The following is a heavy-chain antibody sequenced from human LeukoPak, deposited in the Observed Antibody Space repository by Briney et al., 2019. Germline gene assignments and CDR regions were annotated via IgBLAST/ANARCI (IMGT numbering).Heavy chain of an antibody. V-gene: IGHV3-7*05. J-gene: IGHJ4*02. D-gene: IGHD3-22*01. CDR2: IQQQGREK. CDR3: ARPHTFYHDSSGYYYGYYFDY. Sequence: AGSLTLSWAASGFTFSIYWMSCDRQAPRKELEWVATIQQQGREKYYVDSAKGPFTISRDNAKISLYLQMTSLRAEDTAVYYCARPHTFYHDSSGYYYGYYFDYWGQGTLVTVSS. CDR1: GFTFSIYW.